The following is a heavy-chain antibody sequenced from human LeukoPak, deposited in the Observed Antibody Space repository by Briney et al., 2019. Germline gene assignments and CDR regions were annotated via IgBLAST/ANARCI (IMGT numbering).Heavy chain of an antibody. CDR3: ARDIYYSFDY. CDR1: GFTFSTFS. Sequence: GSLRLSCAASGFTFSTFSMNWVRQAPGKGLEWVSYFRSSTNTIYYADSVKGRFTISRDDARSSLFLQMNSLRDEDTAVYYCARDIYYSFDYWGQGTLVTVSS. D-gene: IGHD3-10*01. V-gene: IGHV3-48*02. J-gene: IGHJ4*02. CDR2: FRSSTNTI.